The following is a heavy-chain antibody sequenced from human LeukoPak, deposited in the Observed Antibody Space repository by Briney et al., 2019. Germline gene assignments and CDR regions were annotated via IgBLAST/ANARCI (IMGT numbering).Heavy chain of an antibody. CDR2: IYSGGST. Sequence: GGSLRLPCAASGFSVNSNYMSWVRQAPGKGLEWVSVIYSGGSTYYADSVKGRFTISRDNSKNTLYLQMNSLRAEDTAVYYCARTPPYDSSGYYSSGYFDYWGQGTLVTVSS. CDR1: GFSVNSNY. D-gene: IGHD3-22*01. J-gene: IGHJ4*02. V-gene: IGHV3-53*01. CDR3: ARTPPYDSSGYYSSGYFDY.